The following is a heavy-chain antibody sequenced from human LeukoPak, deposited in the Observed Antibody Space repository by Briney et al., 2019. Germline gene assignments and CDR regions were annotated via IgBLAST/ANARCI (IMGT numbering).Heavy chain of an antibody. CDR1: GLTFSSYA. Sequence: GGSLTLSCAPSGLTFSSYAVHWVRDAPDKGLEWVAVVAYDGSNKNNSDAVKGRFTNSRDNSKNTLYLQVNSLRGEDTGVYYCARGFGEPAALTYYCGQGTLVSVSS. CDR3: ARGFGEPAALTYY. V-gene: IGHV3-30*04. D-gene: IGHD2-2*01. CDR2: VAYDGSNK. J-gene: IGHJ4*02.